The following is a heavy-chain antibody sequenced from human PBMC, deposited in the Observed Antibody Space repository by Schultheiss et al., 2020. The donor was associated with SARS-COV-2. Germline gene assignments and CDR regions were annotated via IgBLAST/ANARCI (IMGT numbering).Heavy chain of an antibody. J-gene: IGHJ4*02. CDR2: IWYDGSNK. CDR1: GFTFSSYG. CDR3: ARGYCSGGSCQRGY. Sequence: GESLKISCAASGFTFSSYGMHWVRQAPGKGLEWVAVIWYDGSNKYYADSVKGRFTISRDNSKNTLYLQMNSLRAEDTAVYYCARGYCSGGSCQRGYWGQGTLVTVSS. V-gene: IGHV3-33*01. D-gene: IGHD2-15*01.